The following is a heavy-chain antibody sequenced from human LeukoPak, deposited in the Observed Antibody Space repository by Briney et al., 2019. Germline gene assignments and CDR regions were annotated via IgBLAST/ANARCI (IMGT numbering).Heavy chain of an antibody. CDR2: IYYSGST. V-gene: IGHV4-59*12. J-gene: IGHJ6*03. D-gene: IGHD3-22*01. Sequence: SETLSLTCSVSCGSISGYYWSWIRQSPGRGLEWIGYIYYSGSTNYNPSLKSRVTISVDTSKNQFSLKLSSVTAADTAVYYCARTPSGYYSRDYYYYMDVWGKGTTVTVSS. CDR1: CGSISGYY. CDR3: ARTPSGYYSRDYYYYMDV.